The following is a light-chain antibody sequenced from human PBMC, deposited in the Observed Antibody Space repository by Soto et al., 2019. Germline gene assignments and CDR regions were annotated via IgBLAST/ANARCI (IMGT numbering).Light chain of an antibody. Sequence: QSVLTQPPSVSGAPGQRVTISCTGSSSNIGAGYDVHWYQQLPGTAPKLLIYGNSNRPSGVPDRFSGSKSGTSASLAITGLQAEDEADYYCQSYDSRRVFGGGTKVTVL. CDR3: QSYDSRRV. CDR1: SSNIGAGYD. J-gene: IGLJ2*01. CDR2: GNS. V-gene: IGLV1-40*01.